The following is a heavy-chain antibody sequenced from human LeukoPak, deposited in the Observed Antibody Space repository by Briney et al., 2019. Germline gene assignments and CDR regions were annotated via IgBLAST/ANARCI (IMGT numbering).Heavy chain of an antibody. J-gene: IGHJ4*02. CDR1: GGSISSSSYY. CDR3: ARGRRGSRGVDY. D-gene: IGHD5-12*01. Sequence: PSETLSLTCTVSGGSISSSSYYWGWIRQPPGKGLEWIGSFYYSGSTYYNPSLKSRVTISVDTSKNQFSLKLSSVTAADTAVYYCARGRRGSRGVDYWGQGTLVTVSS. V-gene: IGHV4-39*01. CDR2: FYYSGST.